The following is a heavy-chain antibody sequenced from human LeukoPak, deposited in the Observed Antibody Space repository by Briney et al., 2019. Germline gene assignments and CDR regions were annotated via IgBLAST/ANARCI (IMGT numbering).Heavy chain of an antibody. V-gene: IGHV1-18*01. J-gene: IGHJ1*01. CDR3: AREGD. CDR1: GYSFATYG. CDR2: ISPYDGNT. Sequence: ASVKVSCKASGYSFATYGISWVRQAPGQGLEWMGWISPYDGNTKHSRKFQGRVTLTTETSTTTAYMELRNLRSDDTAVYYCAREGDWGQGTLVTVSS.